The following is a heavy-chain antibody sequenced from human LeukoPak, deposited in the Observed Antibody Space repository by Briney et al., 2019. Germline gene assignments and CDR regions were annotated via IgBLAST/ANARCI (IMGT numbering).Heavy chain of an antibody. CDR1: GYTFTSYA. CDR2: INPGNGNT. CDR3: ARGSSSWPYYLDQ. D-gene: IGHD6-13*01. V-gene: IGHV1-3*01. J-gene: IGHJ4*02. Sequence: ASVKVSCKASGYTFTSYAMHWVRQAPGQRLEWMGWINPGNGNTKYSQKFQGRVTIARDTSASTAYMELSSLRSEDTAVYYCARGSSSWPYYLDQWGQGTLVTVSS.